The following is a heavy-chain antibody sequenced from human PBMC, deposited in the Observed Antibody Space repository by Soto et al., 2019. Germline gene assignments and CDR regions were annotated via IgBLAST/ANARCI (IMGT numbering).Heavy chain of an antibody. Sequence: QVHLQDSGPGLVKPSETLSLTCSVSGDSISDYYWSWIRQPAGKGLELIGRIYTRGSTNYSHSLNRIVTMSVDTSKNLFSLKLSYVTAADTSVYYCARLSPSWKERVSFVWGQGTTVTVFS. D-gene: IGHD1-1*01. J-gene: IGHJ6*02. CDR2: IYTRGST. CDR3: ARLSPSWKERVSFV. V-gene: IGHV4-4*07. CDR1: GDSISDYY.